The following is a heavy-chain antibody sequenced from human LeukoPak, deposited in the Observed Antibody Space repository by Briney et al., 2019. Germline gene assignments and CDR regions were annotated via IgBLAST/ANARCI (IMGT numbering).Heavy chain of an antibody. CDR2: IYYSGST. CDR3: AGQPMYYYDSSGYDY. J-gene: IGHJ4*02. Sequence: SETLSLTCTVSGGSISSGDYYWSWIRQPPGKGLEWIGYIYYSGSTYYNPSLKSRVTISVDTSKNQFSLKLSSVTAADTAVYYCAGQPMYYYDSSGYDYWGQGTLVTVSS. CDR1: GGSISSGDYY. V-gene: IGHV4-30-4*01. D-gene: IGHD3-22*01.